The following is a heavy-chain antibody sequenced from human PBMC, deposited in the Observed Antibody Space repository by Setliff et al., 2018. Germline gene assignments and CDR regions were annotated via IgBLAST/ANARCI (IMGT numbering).Heavy chain of an antibody. CDR1: GFTFSNHG. Sequence: GGSLRLSCVASGFTFSNHGMLWARQAPGKGLEWVALIWYDGDNKKYADSVRGRFAVSRDNSRNTLYQEMNSLRPEDTAMYYCAKGGPYYYYYMDVWGKGTMVTVSS. CDR3: AKGGPYYYYYMDV. V-gene: IGHV3-30*02. J-gene: IGHJ6*03. CDR2: IWYDGDNK.